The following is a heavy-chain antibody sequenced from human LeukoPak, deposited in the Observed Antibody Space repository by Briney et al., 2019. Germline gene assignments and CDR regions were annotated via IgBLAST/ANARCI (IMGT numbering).Heavy chain of an antibody. CDR3: AKTVGAVAGPNWYFDV. J-gene: IGHJ2*01. Sequence: GAAVKVSCKVSGYTLTDLSMHWVRQAPGKGLEWMGGFDPEDGETIYAQKFQGRVTMTEDTSTDTAYMEPGRLRSEDMAVYYRAKTVGAVAGPNWYFDVWGRGTMVTVSS. CDR2: FDPEDGET. CDR1: GYTLTDLS. V-gene: IGHV1-24*01. D-gene: IGHD6-19*01.